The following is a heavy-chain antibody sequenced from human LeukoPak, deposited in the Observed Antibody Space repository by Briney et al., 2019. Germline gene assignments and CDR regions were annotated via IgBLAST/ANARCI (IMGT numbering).Heavy chain of an antibody. CDR1: GGSISRYY. CDR3: ARGDSSGYYGWFDP. Sequence: SETLSLTCTVSGGSISRYYWSWIRQPPGKGLEWIGYIYYSGSTNYNPSLKSRVTISVDTSKNQFSLKLSSVTAADTAVYYCARGDSSGYYGWFDPWGQGTLVTVSS. J-gene: IGHJ5*02. D-gene: IGHD3-22*01. V-gene: IGHV4-59*01. CDR2: IYYSGST.